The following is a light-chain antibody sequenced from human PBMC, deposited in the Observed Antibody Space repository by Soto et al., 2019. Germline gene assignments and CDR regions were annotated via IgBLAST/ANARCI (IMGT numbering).Light chain of an antibody. CDR3: QQYNVVPPT. Sequence: DIQMTQSPSSLAASVGDRVTITCRASQDIIIYLNWIQQKPGKAPKLLIYDASNLEKGVTRRFTGNGTGTDFTLTINSLQPDEIATYYCQQYNVVPPTFGQGTRLEI. CDR2: DAS. V-gene: IGKV1-33*01. CDR1: QDIIIY. J-gene: IGKJ2*01.